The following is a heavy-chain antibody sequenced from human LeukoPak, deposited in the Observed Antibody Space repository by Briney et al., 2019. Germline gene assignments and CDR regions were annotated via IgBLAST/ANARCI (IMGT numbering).Heavy chain of an antibody. V-gene: IGHV3-21*04. Sequence: GGSLRLSCAASGFTFSSYSMNWVRQAPGKGLEWVSSISSSSSYIYYADSVKGRFTISRDNAKNSLYLQMNSLRAEDTAVYYCAKAKYYYGSGSYPDYWGQGTLVIVSS. D-gene: IGHD3-10*01. CDR1: GFTFSSYS. J-gene: IGHJ4*02. CDR2: ISSSSSYI. CDR3: AKAKYYYGSGSYPDY.